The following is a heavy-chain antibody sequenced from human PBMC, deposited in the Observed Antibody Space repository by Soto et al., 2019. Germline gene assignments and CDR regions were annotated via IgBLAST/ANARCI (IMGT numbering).Heavy chain of an antibody. J-gene: IGHJ4*02. CDR2: ISGSGGST. V-gene: IGHV3-23*01. Sequence: GGSLRLSCAASGFTFSSYAMSWVRQAPGKGLEWVSAISGSGGSTYYADSVKGRFTISRDNAKNSLYLQMNSLRAEDTAVYYCATVPLYCSGGSCYFEVGVAFDYWGQGTLVTVSS. CDR1: GFTFSSYA. CDR3: ATVPLYCSGGSCYFEVGVAFDY. D-gene: IGHD2-15*01.